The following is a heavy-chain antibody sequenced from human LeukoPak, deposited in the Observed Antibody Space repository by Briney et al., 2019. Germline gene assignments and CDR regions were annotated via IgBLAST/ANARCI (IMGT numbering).Heavy chain of an antibody. D-gene: IGHD3-22*01. Sequence: PGGSLRLSCAASGFTFSSYWMSWVRQAPGKGLEWVSAISGSGGSTYYADSMKGRFTISRDNSKNTLYLQMNSLRAEDTAVYYCAKSEYYDSSGDYYYCGMDVWGQGTTVTVSS. CDR3: AKSEYYDSSGDYYYCGMDV. J-gene: IGHJ6*02. CDR1: GFTFSSYW. V-gene: IGHV3-23*01. CDR2: ISGSGGST.